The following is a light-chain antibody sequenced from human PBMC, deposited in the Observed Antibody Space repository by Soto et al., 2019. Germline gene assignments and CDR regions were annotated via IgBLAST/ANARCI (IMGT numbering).Light chain of an antibody. CDR1: SSVFGSYNL. CDR3: CSNAGSSSYV. J-gene: IGLJ1*01. V-gene: IGLV2-23*02. CDR2: EVS. Sequence: QSVLTQPASVSGSPGQSITISCTGTSSVFGSYNLVSWYQHHPGKAPKLMIYEVSKRPSGASNRFSGSKSGNTASLTISGLQAEDEADYYCCSNAGSSSYVFGTGTKVTVL.